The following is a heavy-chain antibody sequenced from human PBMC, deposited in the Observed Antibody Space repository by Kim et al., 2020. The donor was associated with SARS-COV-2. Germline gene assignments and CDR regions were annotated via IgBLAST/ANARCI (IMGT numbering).Heavy chain of an antibody. CDR3: AGSRLSLLDAFDI. CDR1: GFTFSSYA. V-gene: IGHV3-64*01. J-gene: IGHJ3*02. CDR2: ISSNGGST. D-gene: IGHD3-16*02. Sequence: GGSLRLSCAASGFTFSSYAMHWVRQAPGKGLEYVSAISSNGGSTYYANSVKGRFTISRDNSKNTLYLQMGSLRAEDMAVYYCAGSRLSLLDAFDIWGQGT.